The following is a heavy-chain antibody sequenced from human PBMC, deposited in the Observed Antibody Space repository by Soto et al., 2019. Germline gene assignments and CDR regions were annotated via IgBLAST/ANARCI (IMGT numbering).Heavy chain of an antibody. Sequence: GGSLRLSCVISGFTFSNYWMTWVRQAPGKGLEWVANIKPDGTEKYYVDSVKGRFTISRDNAKNSLFLQMNSLRAEDTAVYYCARDGILLVATFNIFDYWGQGTPVTGSS. CDR3: ARDGILLVATFNIFDY. V-gene: IGHV3-7*01. D-gene: IGHD5-12*01. J-gene: IGHJ4*02. CDR1: GFTFSNYW. CDR2: IKPDGTEK.